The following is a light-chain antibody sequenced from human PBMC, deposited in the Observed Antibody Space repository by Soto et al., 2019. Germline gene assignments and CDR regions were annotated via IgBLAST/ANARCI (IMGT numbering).Light chain of an antibody. V-gene: IGKV1-16*02. CDR3: LQYATFPYT. CDR1: QDINIH. J-gene: IGKJ2*01. Sequence: DIQMTQSPSSLSASVGDRVTITCRASQDINIHLAWFQQKPGKAPKSLIYAASRLQSGVPSKFSGSGSGTDFTLTISSLQPEDFATYSCLQYATFPYTFGQGTKLEIK. CDR2: AAS.